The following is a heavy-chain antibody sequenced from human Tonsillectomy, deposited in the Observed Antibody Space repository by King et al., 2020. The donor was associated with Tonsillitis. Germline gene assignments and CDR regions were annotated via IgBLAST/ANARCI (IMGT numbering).Heavy chain of an antibody. D-gene: IGHD2-15*01. CDR1: GYTFTGYY. CDR2: VNPNSGGT. J-gene: IGHJ4*02. CDR3: ARDGAPRISFDY. Sequence: VQLVESGAEVKKPGASVKVSCKASGYTFTGYYMHLVRQAPGQGLEGMGWVNPNSGGTNYAQKFQGRVTMTRDTSISTAYMELSRLRSDDTAVYYCARDGAPRISFDYWGQGTLVTVSS. V-gene: IGHV1-2*02.